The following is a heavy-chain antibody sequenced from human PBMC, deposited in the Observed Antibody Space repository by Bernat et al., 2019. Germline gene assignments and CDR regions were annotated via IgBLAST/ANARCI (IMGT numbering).Heavy chain of an antibody. CDR3: ARDRAGITARGCDY. J-gene: IGHJ4*03. V-gene: IGHV3-33*01. CDR1: GFTFSSYG. CDR2: IWYDGSNK. D-gene: IGHD5-24*01. Sequence: QVQLVESGGGVVQPGRSLRLSCAASGFTFSSYGMHWVRQAPGKGLEWVAVIWYDGSNKYYADSVKGRFTISRDNSKNTLYLQMNSLRAEDTAVYYCARDRAGITARGCDYWGQGTTVTVSS.